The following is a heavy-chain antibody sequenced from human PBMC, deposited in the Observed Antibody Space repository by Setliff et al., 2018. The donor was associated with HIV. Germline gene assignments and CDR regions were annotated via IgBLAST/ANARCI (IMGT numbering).Heavy chain of an antibody. CDR3: ASFFVTTVTNQDY. D-gene: IGHD4-17*01. Sequence: SETLSLTCTVSGGSISSGSYYWSWIRQPAGKGLEWIGHIYTSGSTNYNPSLKSRVTISVDTSTNQFSLKLSSVTAADTAVYYCASFFVTTVTNQDYWGQGTPVTVSS. CDR1: GGSISSGSYY. J-gene: IGHJ4*02. V-gene: IGHV4-61*09. CDR2: IYTSGST.